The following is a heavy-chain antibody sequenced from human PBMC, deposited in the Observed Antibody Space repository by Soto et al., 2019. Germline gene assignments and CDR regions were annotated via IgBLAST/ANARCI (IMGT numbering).Heavy chain of an antibody. CDR2: ISYDGSNK. V-gene: IGHV3-30-3*01. CDR1: GFTFSSYA. D-gene: IGHD6-13*01. J-gene: IGHJ2*01. Sequence: GGSLRLSCAASGFTFSSYAMHWVRQAPGKGLEWVAVISYDGSNKYYADSVKGRFTISRDNSKNTLYLQMNSLRAEDTAVYYCARGPRDSSSWYWYFDLWGRGTLVTVS. CDR3: ARGPRDSSSWYWYFDL.